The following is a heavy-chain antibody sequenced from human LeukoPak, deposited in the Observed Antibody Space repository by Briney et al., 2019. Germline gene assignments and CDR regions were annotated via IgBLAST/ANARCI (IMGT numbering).Heavy chain of an antibody. V-gene: IGHV3-7*01. J-gene: IGHJ4*02. Sequence: GSLLLSCAASGFSFSSHWRNWGRRAPGKGREGVDNIKQDGSEKYYVDSVKGRFTISRDNAKNSLYLQMNSLRAEDTAVYYCARDHTVGQWPTHFDYWGQGTLVTVSS. CDR2: IKQDGSEK. CDR3: ARDHTVGQWPTHFDY. D-gene: IGHD6-19*01. CDR1: GFSFSSHW.